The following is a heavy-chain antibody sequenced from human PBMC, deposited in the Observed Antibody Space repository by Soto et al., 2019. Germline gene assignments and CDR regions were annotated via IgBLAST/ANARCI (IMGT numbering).Heavy chain of an antibody. J-gene: IGHJ4*02. CDR2: INAGNGDT. V-gene: IGHV1-3*01. CDR3: SRDGYCSGGSCYGGLVDY. Sequence: QVHLVQSGAEVKKPGASVKVSCKASGYTFTTHPIHWVRQAPGQSLEWMGWINAGNGDTKYSQKFQGRVTITSDASASTVYMEPSSLRCEDTAMYYCSRDGYCSGGSCYGGLVDYWGQGTLVTVSS. CDR1: GYTFTTHP. D-gene: IGHD2-15*01.